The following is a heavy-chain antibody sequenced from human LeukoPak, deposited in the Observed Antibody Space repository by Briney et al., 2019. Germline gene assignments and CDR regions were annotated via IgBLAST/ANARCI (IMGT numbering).Heavy chain of an antibody. J-gene: IGHJ4*02. CDR2: MNEDGREK. CDR3: ARDRGYSNVDY. CDR1: GFGFSNYW. Sequence: GGSLRLSCAASGFGFSNYWMSWVRQAPGKGLDWVANMNEDGREKNYVDSVKGRFTISRDNAQDSLYLQMNSLRAEDTAVYYCARDRGYSNVDYWGQGTLLTVSS. V-gene: IGHV3-7*01. D-gene: IGHD4-11*01.